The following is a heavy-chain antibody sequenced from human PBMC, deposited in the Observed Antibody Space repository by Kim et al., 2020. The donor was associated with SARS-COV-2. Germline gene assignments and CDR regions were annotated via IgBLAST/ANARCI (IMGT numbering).Heavy chain of an antibody. CDR1: GGSISSGGYY. Sequence: SETLSLTCTVSGGSISSGGYYWSWIRQHPGKGLEWIGYIYYSGSTYYNPSLKSRVTISVDTSKNQFSLKLSSVTAADTAVYYCARDGPYCSGGSCYSFAGFDYWGQGTLVTVSS. J-gene: IGHJ4*02. CDR3: ARDGPYCSGGSCYSFAGFDY. D-gene: IGHD2-15*01. CDR2: IYYSGST. V-gene: IGHV4-31*03.